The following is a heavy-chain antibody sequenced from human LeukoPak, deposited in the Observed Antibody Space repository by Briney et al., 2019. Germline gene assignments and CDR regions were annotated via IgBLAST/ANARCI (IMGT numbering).Heavy chain of an antibody. V-gene: IGHV4-4*07. Sequence: SETLSLTCTVSGGSISNYYWTWIRQPARKGLEWIGRIYPGGSTDYNPSLKGRVTMSVDTSKNQFSLKLGSVTAADTAVYVVALSLDTFDIWGQGTMVTVSS. CDR1: GGSISNYY. CDR3: ALSLDTFDI. D-gene: IGHD3-22*01. J-gene: IGHJ3*02. CDR2: IYPGGST.